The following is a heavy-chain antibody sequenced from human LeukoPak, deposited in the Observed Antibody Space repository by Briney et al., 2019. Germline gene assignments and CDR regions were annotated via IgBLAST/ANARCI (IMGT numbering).Heavy chain of an antibody. V-gene: IGHV3-33*01. CDR1: GFTFRNYG. CDR3: ARDTSGYYDY. J-gene: IGHJ4*02. CDR2: IWFDGSNR. Sequence: GRSLRLSCEASGFTFRNYGMRWARQAPGKGLDWVGVIWFDGSNRYYADSVKGRFTISRDNSKNTLYLQVNSVRAEDTAVYYCARDTSGYYDYWGQGALVTVSS. D-gene: IGHD2-15*01.